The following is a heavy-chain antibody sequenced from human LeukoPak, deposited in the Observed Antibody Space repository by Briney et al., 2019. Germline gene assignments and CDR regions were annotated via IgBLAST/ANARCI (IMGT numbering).Heavy chain of an antibody. J-gene: IGHJ3*01. Sequence: SQTLSLTCTVSGGSISSGSYYWSWIRQPPGKGLDWIGYIYHSGSTDDSGSTNYNPSLKSRVTISVDTSNNQFSLNLTSVIAADTAVYYCARAGDGYSLYSFDLWGQGTMVTVSS. V-gene: IGHV4-61*01. CDR2: IYHSGSTDDSGST. D-gene: IGHD5-24*01. CDR1: GGSISSGSYY. CDR3: ARAGDGYSLYSFDL.